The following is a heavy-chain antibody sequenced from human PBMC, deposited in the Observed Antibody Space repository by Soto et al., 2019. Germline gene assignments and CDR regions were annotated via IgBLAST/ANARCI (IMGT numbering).Heavy chain of an antibody. CDR3: AIITRGFSMDV. CDR1: GFTFSAYW. V-gene: IGHV3-7*01. D-gene: IGHD1-20*01. J-gene: IGHJ6*02. CDR2: IKHDGSKK. Sequence: GGSLRLSCAASGFTFSAYWMSWVRQTPGKGLEWVANIKHDGSKKYYVDSVKGRFTISRDNAKNSLFLEMNSLRAEDTAVFYCAIITRGFSMDVWGQGTTVTVSS.